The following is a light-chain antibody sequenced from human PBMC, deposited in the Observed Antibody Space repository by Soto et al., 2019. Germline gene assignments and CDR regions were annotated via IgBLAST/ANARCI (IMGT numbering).Light chain of an antibody. Sequence: DILMTQSQSSLSASVGDRVTITXXASQGISSWLAWYQKKPGKAPNLLIYAASSLQSGVPSRFSGSESGTDFTLTISSLQPEDCAIYFCQQANSFPITFGQGTRLEIK. CDR2: AAS. CDR3: QQANSFPIT. V-gene: IGKV1-12*01. J-gene: IGKJ5*01. CDR1: QGISSW.